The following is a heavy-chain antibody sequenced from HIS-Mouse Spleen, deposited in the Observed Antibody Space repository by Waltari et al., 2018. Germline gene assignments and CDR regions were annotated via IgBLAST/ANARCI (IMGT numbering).Heavy chain of an antibody. CDR2: IYSGGST. D-gene: IGHD6-19*01. CDR1: GCTVSGNY. CDR3: ARGIAVAGRGAFDI. J-gene: IGHJ3*02. Sequence: EVQLVESGGGVVQPGGSLRLSCAASGCTVSGNYMSWVLQAPGKGLEWVSVIYSGGSTYYADSVKGRFTISRDNSKNTLYLQMNSLRAEDTAVYYCARGIAVAGRGAFDIWGQGTMVTVSS. V-gene: IGHV3-66*01.